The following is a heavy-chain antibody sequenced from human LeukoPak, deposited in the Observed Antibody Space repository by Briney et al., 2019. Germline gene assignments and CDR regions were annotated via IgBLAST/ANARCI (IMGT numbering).Heavy chain of an antibody. CDR3: ARGLGYGSGSYYLGFDM. J-gene: IGHJ3*02. V-gene: IGHV4-39*01. CDR1: GGSISTSSSY. D-gene: IGHD3-10*01. Sequence: PSETLSLTCTVLGGSISTSSSYWGWIRQPPGKGLEWIGSIYYSGSTYYNPSLKSRVTISVDTSRSQFSLKLSSVSAADTAVYYCARGLGYGSGSYYLGFDMWGQGTMVTVSS. CDR2: IYYSGST.